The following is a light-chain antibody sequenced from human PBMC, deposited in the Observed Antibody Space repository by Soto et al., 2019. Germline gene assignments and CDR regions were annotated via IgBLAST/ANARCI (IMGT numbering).Light chain of an antibody. V-gene: IGKV1-39*01. J-gene: IGKJ2*01. CDR1: QSIRSY. Sequence: DIQMTQSPSSLSASVGDRVTITCRASQSIRSYLNWYQQKPGKAPKLLIYAASSLQSGVPSRFSGSGSGTDFTLIISSLQPEDFATYYCQQSYSHPPEYTFGQGTKLEIK. CDR2: AAS. CDR3: QQSYSHPPEYT.